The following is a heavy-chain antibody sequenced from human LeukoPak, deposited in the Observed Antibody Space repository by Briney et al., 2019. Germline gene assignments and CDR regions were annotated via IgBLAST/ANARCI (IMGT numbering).Heavy chain of an antibody. D-gene: IGHD6-19*01. V-gene: IGHV3-48*03. CDR2: ISNSGSTI. J-gene: IGHJ4*02. Sequence: PGGSLRLSCAASGFTFTNYEMSWVRQAPGKGLEWVSYISNSGSTIYYADSVKGRFTISRDNAKNSLYLQMNSLRAEDTAVYYCAREFRQTYSSGWSLDYWGQGTLVTVSS. CDR1: GFTFTNYE. CDR3: AREFRQTYSSGWSLDY.